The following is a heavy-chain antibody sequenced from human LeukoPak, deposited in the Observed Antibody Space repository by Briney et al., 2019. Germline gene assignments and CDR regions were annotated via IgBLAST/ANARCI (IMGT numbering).Heavy chain of an antibody. V-gene: IGHV4-59*01. CDR3: ARVKRYHSDSSGYYFFDP. D-gene: IGHD3-22*01. CDR2: IAYSGST. CDR1: GGSISSYY. Sequence: SETLSLSCTVSGGSISSYYWSWIRQPPGKGLEWVGYIAYSGSTNYNPALKSRVTISIDTSKNQFSLKLSSVTAADTAVYYCARVKRYHSDSSGYYFFDPWGQGTLVTVSS. J-gene: IGHJ5*02.